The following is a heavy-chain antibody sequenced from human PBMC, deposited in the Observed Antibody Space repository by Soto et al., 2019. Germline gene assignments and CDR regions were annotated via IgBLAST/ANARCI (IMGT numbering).Heavy chain of an antibody. V-gene: IGHV1-18*01. CDR1: GYTFTSYG. CDR2: ISAYNGNT. D-gene: IGHD6-6*01. Sequence: SVKLSCKASGYTFTSYGISWVRQAPGQGLEWMGWISAYNGNTNYAQKLQGRVTMTTDTSTSTAYMELRSLRSDDTAVYYCARDPSGIAARPRRVDYYYGMDVWGQ. J-gene: IGHJ6*02. CDR3: ARDPSGIAARPRRVDYYYGMDV.